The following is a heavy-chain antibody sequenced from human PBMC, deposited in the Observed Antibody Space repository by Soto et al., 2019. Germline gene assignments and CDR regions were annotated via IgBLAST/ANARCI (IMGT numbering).Heavy chain of an antibody. CDR1: EESFSAYY. J-gene: IGHJ4*02. D-gene: IGHD3-22*01. Sequence: SETLSLTCAVYEESFSAYYWSWIRQPPGKGLEWIGEIFHGGSTNYSPSLKSRVTISVDTSKNHFSLELSSVTAADTAVYYCARPHYDSNTFYQVFDYWGQGTLVNVSS. CDR3: ARPHYDSNTFYQVFDY. V-gene: IGHV4-34*12. CDR2: IFHGGST.